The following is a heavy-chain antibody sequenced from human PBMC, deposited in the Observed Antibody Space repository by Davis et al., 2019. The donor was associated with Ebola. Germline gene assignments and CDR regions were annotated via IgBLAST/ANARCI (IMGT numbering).Heavy chain of an antibody. Sequence: GASLKISCAASGFTFSGSAMHWVRPPSGKGLEWVGRIRSKANSYATAYAASVKGRFTISRDDSKNTAYLQMNSLKTEDTAVYYCSGSYRGFDYWGQGTLVTVSS. CDR2: IRSKANSYAT. CDR1: GFTFSGSA. CDR3: SGSYRGFDY. J-gene: IGHJ4*02. V-gene: IGHV3-73*01. D-gene: IGHD1-26*01.